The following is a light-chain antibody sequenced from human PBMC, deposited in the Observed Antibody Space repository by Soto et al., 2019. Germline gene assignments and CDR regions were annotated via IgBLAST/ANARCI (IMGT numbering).Light chain of an antibody. V-gene: IGKV1-39*01. CDR1: QSISSA. Sequence: DIQMTQSPFSLSASVADRVTITCRTSQSISSALNWYQQKAGKAPKLLIYAASSLQSGVPSRFSGSGSGTHFTLTISSLQPEDFATYYCQQIYSIPITFGQGTRLEIK. J-gene: IGKJ5*01. CDR3: QQIYSIPIT. CDR2: AAS.